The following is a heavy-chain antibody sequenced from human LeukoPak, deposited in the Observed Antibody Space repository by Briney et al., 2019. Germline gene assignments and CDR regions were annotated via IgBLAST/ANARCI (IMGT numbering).Heavy chain of an antibody. CDR2: IIPILGVA. D-gene: IGHD6-13*01. CDR1: GGTFSSYA. Sequence: ASVKVSCKASGGTFSSYAISWVRQAPGQGLEWMGRIIPILGVANYAQKFQGRVTITADKSTSTAYMELSSLRSEDTAVYYCARGAPAAGFDYWGQGTLVTVSS. V-gene: IGHV1-69*04. CDR3: ARGAPAAGFDY. J-gene: IGHJ4*02.